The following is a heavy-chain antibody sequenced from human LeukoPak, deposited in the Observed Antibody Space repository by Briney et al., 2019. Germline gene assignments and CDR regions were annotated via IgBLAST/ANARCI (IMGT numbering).Heavy chain of an antibody. D-gene: IGHD1-26*01. CDR1: GYNFSTSW. V-gene: IGHV5-51*01. CDR2: IYPGDSDT. J-gene: IGHJ4*02. CDR3: AKHPSGNSDLALDY. Sequence: GESLKISCKGSGYNFSTSWIGWVRQMPGKGLEWIGVIYPGDSDTIYSPSFQGQVTLSADKSISTAYLQWNTLKASDTATYYCAKHPSGNSDLALDYWGQGTLVTVSS.